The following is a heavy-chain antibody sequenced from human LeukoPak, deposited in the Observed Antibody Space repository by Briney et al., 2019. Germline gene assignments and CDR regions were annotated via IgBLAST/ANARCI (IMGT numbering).Heavy chain of an antibody. CDR2: MNPNSGNT. V-gene: IGHV1-8*01. CDR1: GCTFTSHD. CDR3: ARGRDSSGWFHLDY. Sequence: ASVEVSCKASGCTFTSHDINWVRQATGQGLEWLGWMNPNSGNTLYAQKFHGRVTMTRNTSISTAYMELSSLRSEDTAVYYCARGRDSSGWFHLDYWGQGTLVTVSS. D-gene: IGHD6-19*01. J-gene: IGHJ4*02.